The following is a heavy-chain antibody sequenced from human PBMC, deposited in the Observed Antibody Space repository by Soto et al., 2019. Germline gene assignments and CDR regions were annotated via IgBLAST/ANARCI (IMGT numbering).Heavy chain of an antibody. CDR3: ARHTFSSFASYGMDV. Sequence: GESLKISCKGSGYSFTSYWIGWVRQMPWKGPEWMGIIYPGDSDTRYSPSFQGQVTISADKSISTAYLQWSSLKASDTAMYYCARHTFSSFASYGMDVWGQGTTVSVYS. D-gene: IGHD6-6*01. J-gene: IGHJ6*01. CDR2: IYPGDSDT. V-gene: IGHV5-51*01. CDR1: GYSFTSYW.